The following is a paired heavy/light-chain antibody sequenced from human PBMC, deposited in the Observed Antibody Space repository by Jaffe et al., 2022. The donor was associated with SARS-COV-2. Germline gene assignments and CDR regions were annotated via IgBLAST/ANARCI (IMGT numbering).Heavy chain of an antibody. D-gene: IGHD6-13*01. V-gene: IGHV1-18*01. CDR3: ARVGSSSWLSYYYYGMDV. Sequence: QVQLVQSGAEVKKPGASVKVSCKASGYTFTSYGISWVRQAPGQGLEWMGWISAYNGNTNYAQKLQGRVTMTTDTSTSTAYMELRSLRSDDTAVYYCARVGSSSWLSYYYYGMDVWGQGTTVTVSS. J-gene: IGHJ6*02. CDR2: ISAYNGNT. CDR1: GYTFTSYG.
Light chain of an antibody. CDR3: MQALQTLFT. CDR2: LGS. V-gene: IGKV2-28*01. CDR1: QSLLHSNGYNY. Sequence: DIVMTQSPLSLPVTPGEPASISCRSSQSLLHSNGYNYLDWYLQKPGQSPQLLIYLGSNRASGVPDRFSGSGSGTDFTLKISRVEAEDVGVYYCMQALQTLFTFGQGTRLEIK. J-gene: IGKJ5*01.